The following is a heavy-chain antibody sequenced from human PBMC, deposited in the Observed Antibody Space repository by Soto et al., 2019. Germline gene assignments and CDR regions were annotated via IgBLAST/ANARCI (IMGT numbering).Heavy chain of an antibody. Sequence: QVQLVESGGGVVQPGRSLRLSCAASGFTFSSYAMHWVRQAPGKGLEGVAVISYDGSNKYYADSVKGRFTISRDNSKNTLYLQMNSLRAEDTAVYYCARTRMSGSYLPGAFDIWGQGTMVTVSS. CDR3: ARTRMSGSYLPGAFDI. J-gene: IGHJ3*02. CDR1: GFTFSSYA. CDR2: ISYDGSNK. D-gene: IGHD1-26*01. V-gene: IGHV3-30-3*01.